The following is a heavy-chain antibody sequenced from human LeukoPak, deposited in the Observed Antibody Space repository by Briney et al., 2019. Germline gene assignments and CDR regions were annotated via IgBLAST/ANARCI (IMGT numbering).Heavy chain of an antibody. J-gene: IGHJ4*02. CDR3: ARDGALYDSSGYYYLPLDY. V-gene: IGHV1-69*13. Sequence: SVKVSCKASGGTFSSYAISWVRQAPGQGLEWMGGIIPIFGTANYAQKFQGRVTITADESTSTAYMELRSLRSDDTAVYYCARDGALYDSSGYYYLPLDYWGQGTLVTVSS. CDR2: IIPIFGTA. CDR1: GGTFSSYA. D-gene: IGHD3-22*01.